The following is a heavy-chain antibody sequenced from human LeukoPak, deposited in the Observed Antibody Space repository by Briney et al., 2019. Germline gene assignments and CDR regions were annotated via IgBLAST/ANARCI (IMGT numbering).Heavy chain of an antibody. CDR2: ISASAGST. J-gene: IGHJ6*03. CDR3: AKEPITGTTEGYYYMDV. V-gene: IGHV3-23*01. CDR1: GFTFSTYV. D-gene: IGHD1-7*01. Sequence: GGSLRLSCAASGFTFSTYVMNWARQAPGKGLEWVSGISASAGSTFYADSVKGRFTISRDNSKNTLYLQMNSLRAEDTAVYYCAKEPITGTTEGYYYMDVWGKGTTVTVSS.